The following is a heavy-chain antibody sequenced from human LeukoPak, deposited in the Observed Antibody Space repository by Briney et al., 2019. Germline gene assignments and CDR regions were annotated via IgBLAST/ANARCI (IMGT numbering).Heavy chain of an antibody. D-gene: IGHD6-13*01. CDR3: ARGPLNYEIAAASGNDYRYFDL. CDR2: MNPNSGNT. V-gene: IGHV1-8*01. J-gene: IGHJ2*01. Sequence: ASVKVSCKASGYTFTSYDINWVRQATGQGLEWMGWMNPNSGNTGYAQKFQGRVTMTRNTSISTAYMELSSLRSEDTAVYYCARGPLNYEIAAASGNDYRYFDLWGRGTLVTVSS. CDR1: GYTFTSYD.